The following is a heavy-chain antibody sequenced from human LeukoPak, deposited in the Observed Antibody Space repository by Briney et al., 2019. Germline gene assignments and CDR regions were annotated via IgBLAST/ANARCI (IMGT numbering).Heavy chain of an antibody. CDR1: GFTFSSYW. V-gene: IGHV3-7*01. CDR3: AGDDGGNWNDLYYYYGMDV. CDR2: IKQDGSEK. D-gene: IGHD1-1*01. Sequence: GSLRLSCAASGFTFSSYWMSWVRQAPGKGLEWVANIKQDGSEKYYVDSVKGRFTISRDNAKNSLYLQMNSLRAEDTAVYYCAGDDGGNWNDLYYYYGMDVWGQGTTVTVSS. J-gene: IGHJ6*02.